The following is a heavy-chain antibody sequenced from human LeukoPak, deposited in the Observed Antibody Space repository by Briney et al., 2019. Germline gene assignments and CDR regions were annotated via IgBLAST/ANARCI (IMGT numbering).Heavy chain of an antibody. Sequence: GGSLRLSCAASGFTFSNYGMHWVRQAPGKGLEWVGVISYDGCNKYYADSVKGRFSISRDKSKYTLYLQKNSLRAEDTAVYYCAKEDYYYDSSGYSAFDYWGQGTLVTVSS. V-gene: IGHV3-30*18. CDR3: AKEDYYYDSSGYSAFDY. J-gene: IGHJ4*02. CDR2: ISYDGCNK. D-gene: IGHD3-22*01. CDR1: GFTFSNYG.